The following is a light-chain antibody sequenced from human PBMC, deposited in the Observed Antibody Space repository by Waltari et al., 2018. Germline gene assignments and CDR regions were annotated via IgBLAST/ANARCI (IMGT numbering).Light chain of an antibody. V-gene: IGKV3-15*01. CDR1: QSVSSN. CDR2: GAS. Sequence: EIVMTQSPATLSVSPGERATLSCRASQSVSSNLAWYQQKPGQAPRLLIYGASTRATGNPARVSGSGSGTEFTLTISSLQSEDFAVYYCQQYNNWPPGAFGPGTKVDIK. CDR3: QQYNNWPPGA. J-gene: IGKJ3*01.